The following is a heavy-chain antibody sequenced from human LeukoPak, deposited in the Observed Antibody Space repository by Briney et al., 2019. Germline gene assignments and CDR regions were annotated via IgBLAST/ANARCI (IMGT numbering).Heavy chain of an antibody. Sequence: GGSLRLSCAASGFTVSSNYMSWVRQAPGKGLEWGSVIDSGGSTYYADSVKGRFTISRDNSKNTLYLQMNSLRAEDTAVYYCATLPGIAVAGTRPIYYGMDVWGQGTTVTVSS. CDR1: GFTVSSNY. V-gene: IGHV3-66*04. CDR2: IDSGGST. D-gene: IGHD6-19*01. CDR3: ATLPGIAVAGTRPIYYGMDV. J-gene: IGHJ6*02.